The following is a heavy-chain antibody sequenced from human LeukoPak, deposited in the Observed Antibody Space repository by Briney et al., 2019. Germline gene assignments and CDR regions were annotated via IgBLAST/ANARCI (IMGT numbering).Heavy chain of an antibody. CDR1: RVSLQHYA. J-gene: IGHJ6*03. V-gene: IGHV1-69*01. Sequence: ASVMVSCKDFRVSLQHYASSWVRQAPPDAAEWLGGVSPVFDTRNYAHEFKDRVVITADESTSTVYMELRSQTSEDTAMYYCARNRRHTTPPGYHFYMDGWG. D-gene: IGHD5-12*01. CDR3: ARNRRHTTPPGYHFYMDG. CDR2: VSPVFDTR.